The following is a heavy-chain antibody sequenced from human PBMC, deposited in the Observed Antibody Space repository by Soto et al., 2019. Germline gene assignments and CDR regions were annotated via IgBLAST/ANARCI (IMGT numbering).Heavy chain of an antibody. CDR1: GGTFSSYT. CDR3: ARDPDIVVVVAAPVGAFDI. V-gene: IGHV1-69*04. CDR2: IIPILGIA. J-gene: IGHJ3*02. Sequence: GASVKVSCKASGGTFSSYTISWVRQAPGQGLEWMGRIIPILGIANYAQKLQGRVTITADKSTSTAYMELSSLRSEDTAVYYCARDPDIVVVVAAPVGAFDIWGQGTMVTVSS. D-gene: IGHD2-15*01.